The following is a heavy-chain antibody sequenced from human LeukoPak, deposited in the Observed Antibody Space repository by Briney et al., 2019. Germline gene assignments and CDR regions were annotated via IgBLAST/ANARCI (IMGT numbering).Heavy chain of an antibody. CDR1: GFTFSSYG. J-gene: IGHJ5*02. Sequence: PGRSLRLSCAASGFTFSSYGMHWVRQAPGKGLEWVAVIWYDGSNKYCADSVKGRFTISRDNSKNTLYLQMNSLRAEDTAVYYCARDDVAVAGTDVRWFDPWGQGTLVTVSS. CDR2: IWYDGSNK. CDR3: ARDDVAVAGTDVRWFDP. V-gene: IGHV3-33*01. D-gene: IGHD6-19*01.